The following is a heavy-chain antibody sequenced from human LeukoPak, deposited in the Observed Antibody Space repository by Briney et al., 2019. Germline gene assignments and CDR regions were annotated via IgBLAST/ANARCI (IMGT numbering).Heavy chain of an antibody. J-gene: IGHJ3*02. CDR1: GFTFSSYE. Sequence: QSGGSLRLSCAASGFTFSSYEMNWVRQAPGKGLEWVSYISSSGSTIYYADSVKGRFTISRDNAKNSLYLQMNSLRAEDTAVYYCARKKYYGSGSYLPDAFDIWGKGTMVTVSS. D-gene: IGHD3-10*01. CDR2: ISSSGSTI. CDR3: ARKKYYGSGSYLPDAFDI. V-gene: IGHV3-48*03.